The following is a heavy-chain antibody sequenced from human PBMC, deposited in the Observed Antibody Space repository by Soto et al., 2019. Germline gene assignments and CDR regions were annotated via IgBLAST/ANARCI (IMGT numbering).Heavy chain of an antibody. Sequence: EFLKICFKSDGYILSKYWIGWVRQIPGKGLEWMGIIYPCDSDTRYGPSFQGQVTISADKSITTAYLQWRSLKASDTAIYYCVVYSSSSGRHFDYWGQGTLVTVSS. CDR2: IYPCDSDT. V-gene: IGHV5-51*01. CDR3: VVYSSSSGRHFDY. D-gene: IGHD6-6*01. CDR1: GYILSKYW. J-gene: IGHJ4*02.